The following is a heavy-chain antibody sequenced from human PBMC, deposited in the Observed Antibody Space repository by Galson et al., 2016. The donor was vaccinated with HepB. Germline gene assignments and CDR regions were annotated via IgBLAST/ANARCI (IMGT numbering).Heavy chain of an antibody. CDR1: GFTFDEYA. CDR3: AKDRGSSNSRGHGMDV. J-gene: IGHJ6*02. CDR2: ISRNSGGI. Sequence: SLRLSCAASGFTFDEYAMHWVRQAPGKGLEWVSGISRNSGGIDYADSVQGRFTVFRDNAKNSLYLQMNSLRAEDTALYYCAKDRGSSNSRGHGMDVWGQGTTVTVSS. D-gene: IGHD2-2*01. V-gene: IGHV3-9*01.